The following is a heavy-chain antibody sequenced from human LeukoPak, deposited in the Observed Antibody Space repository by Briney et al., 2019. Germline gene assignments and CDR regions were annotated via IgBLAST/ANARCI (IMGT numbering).Heavy chain of an antibody. D-gene: IGHD3-3*01. CDR1: GGTFSSYA. CDR2: IIPIFGTA. Sequence: SVKVSCKASGGTFSSYAISWVRQAPGQGLEWMGRIIPIFGTANYAQKFQGRVTITTDESTSTAYMELSSLRSEDTAVYYCARGDYDFWSGPYNWFDPWGQGTLVTVSS. J-gene: IGHJ5*02. CDR3: ARGDYDFWSGPYNWFDP. V-gene: IGHV1-69*05.